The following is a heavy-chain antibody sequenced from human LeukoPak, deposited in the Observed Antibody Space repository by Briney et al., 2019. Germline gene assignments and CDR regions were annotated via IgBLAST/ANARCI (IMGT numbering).Heavy chain of an antibody. CDR1: NGSFSGYY. CDR3: ARAAWNGGGGFDP. Sequence: PSETLSLTCAVCNGSFSGYYWSWIRQSPEKGLEWIGEVNDGGNTHYNPSLRSRVTISLDTSKNHFSLKLTSVTAADTAVYNCARAAWNGGGGFDPWGQGILVTVSS. D-gene: IGHD3-16*01. J-gene: IGHJ5*02. V-gene: IGHV4-34*01. CDR2: VNDGGNT.